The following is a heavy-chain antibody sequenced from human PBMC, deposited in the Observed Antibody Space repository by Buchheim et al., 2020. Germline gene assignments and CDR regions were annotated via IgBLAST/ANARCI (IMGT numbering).Heavy chain of an antibody. V-gene: IGHV4-61*02. CDR1: GGSISSGSYY. CDR2: IYTSGST. J-gene: IGHJ4*02. CDR3: ARVWGGYVDY. Sequence: QVQLQESGPGLVKPSQTLSLTCTVSGGSISSGSYYWSWIRQPAGKGLEWIGRIYTSGSTNYNPSLNSRVPISVDTSKNQFPLKLSSVTAADTAVYYCARVWGGYVDYWGQGTL. D-gene: IGHD2-15*01.